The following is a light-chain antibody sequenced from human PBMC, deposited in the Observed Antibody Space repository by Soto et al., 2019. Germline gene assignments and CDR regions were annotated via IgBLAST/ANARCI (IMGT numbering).Light chain of an antibody. Sequence: QSVLTQPPSASGTPGQRVTISCSGSSSNIGTNAVNWYQQLPGTAPKRLIYSNHQRPSGVPDRFSGSKSGTSASLAISGLQSEDEADYYCAAWDDSLYGVVFGGGTKLTVL. CDR1: SSNIGTNA. V-gene: IGLV1-44*01. CDR3: AAWDDSLYGVV. J-gene: IGLJ2*01. CDR2: SNH.